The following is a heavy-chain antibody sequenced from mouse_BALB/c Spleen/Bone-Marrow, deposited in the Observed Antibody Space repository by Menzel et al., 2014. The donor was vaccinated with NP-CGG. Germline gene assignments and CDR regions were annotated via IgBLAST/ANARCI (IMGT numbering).Heavy chain of an antibody. CDR1: GFSLTSYG. Sequence: QVQLKESGPGLVAPSQSLSITCTVSGFSLTSYGVHWVRQPPGKGLEWLGVIWAGGSTNYNSALMSRLSISKDNSRSQVFLKMNSLQTDDTAMYYCARVSSTMITTVFAYWGQGTLVTVSA. J-gene: IGHJ3*01. D-gene: IGHD2-4*01. CDR2: IWAGGST. CDR3: ARVSSTMITTVFAY. V-gene: IGHV2-9*02.